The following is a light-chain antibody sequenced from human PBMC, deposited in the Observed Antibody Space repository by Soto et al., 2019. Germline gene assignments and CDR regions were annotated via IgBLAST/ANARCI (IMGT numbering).Light chain of an antibody. CDR3: CSHTSNTALNWV. V-gene: IGLV2-14*01. J-gene: IGLJ3*02. CDR1: SSDVGGYNF. Sequence: QSVLTQPASVSGSPGQWITISCTGTSSDVGGYNFVSWYQHHPGKAPKLMIYEVSNRPSGVSNRFSGAKSGNTASLTISGLQAEDEADYYCCSHTSNTALNWVFGGGTKLTVL. CDR2: EVS.